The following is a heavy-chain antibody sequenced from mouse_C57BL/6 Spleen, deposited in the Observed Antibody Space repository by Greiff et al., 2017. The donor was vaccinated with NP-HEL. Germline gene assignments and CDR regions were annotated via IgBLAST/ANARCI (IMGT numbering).Heavy chain of an antibody. CDR1: GYTFTSYW. CDR3: ARSPHLSYFGY. J-gene: IGHJ2*01. Sequence: QVQLQQPGAELVMPGASVKLSCKASGYTFTSYWMHWVKQRPGQGLEWIGEIDPSDSYTNYNQKFKGKSTLTVDKSSSTAYMQLSSLTSEDSAVYYCARSPHLSYFGYWGQGTTLTVSS. V-gene: IGHV1-69*01. CDR2: IDPSDSYT.